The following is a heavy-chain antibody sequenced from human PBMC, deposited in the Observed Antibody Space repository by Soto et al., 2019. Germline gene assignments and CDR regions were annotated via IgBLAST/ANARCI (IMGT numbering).Heavy chain of an antibody. Sequence: QVQLVQSGAEVKKPGSSVKVSCKTSGGTFGSYAISWVRQAPGQGLEWMGGIIPIFSTPNYAQKFQGRVTITADESTSPAYMELSSLRSEDTAVYYCARPIQYYFDTNAQSAWFDPWGQGTLVTVSS. CDR3: ARPIQYYFDTNAQSAWFDP. J-gene: IGHJ5*02. CDR2: IIPIFSTP. CDR1: GGTFGSYA. V-gene: IGHV1-69*12. D-gene: IGHD3-22*01.